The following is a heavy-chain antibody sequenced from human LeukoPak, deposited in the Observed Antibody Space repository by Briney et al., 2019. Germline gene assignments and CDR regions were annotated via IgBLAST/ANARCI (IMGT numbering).Heavy chain of an antibody. J-gene: IGHJ4*02. CDR1: DDSISSTNW. Sequence: PSETLSLTCAVSDDSISSTNWWHWVRQPPGKGLEWIGEVNLQGSTNYNPSLMGRVAIAVDTSENHISLQLTSVTAADTAVYYCAREGGPYRPLDYSGQGTLVTVSS. CDR3: AREGGPYRPLDY. CDR2: VNLQGST. V-gene: IGHV4-4*02.